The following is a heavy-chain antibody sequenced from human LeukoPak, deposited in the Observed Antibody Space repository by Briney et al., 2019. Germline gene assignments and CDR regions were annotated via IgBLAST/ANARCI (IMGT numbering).Heavy chain of an antibody. V-gene: IGHV4-59*11. CDR1: DDSFSTHY. D-gene: IGHD4-17*01. CDR2: ISSIGST. J-gene: IGHJ3*01. Sequence: SETLSLTCSVSDDSFSTHYWTWIRQPPGKGLEWIGYISSIGSTNYNPSLKSRVTISVDTSKKQFSLKMTSVTAADTAVYYCATDRTTVTKGFDVWGQGTMVTVFS. CDR3: ATDRTTVTKGFDV.